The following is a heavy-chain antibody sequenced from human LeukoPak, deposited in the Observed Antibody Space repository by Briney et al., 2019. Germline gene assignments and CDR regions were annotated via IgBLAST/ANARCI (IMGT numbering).Heavy chain of an antibody. J-gene: IGHJ4*02. CDR1: GYTFTGYY. CDR3: ARGDIVVVTAHLYYFDY. V-gene: IGHV1-2*04. D-gene: IGHD2-21*02. CDR2: INPNSGGT. Sequence: ASVKVSCKASGYTFTGYYMHWVRQAPGQGLERMGWINPNSGGTNYAQKFQGWVTMTRDTSISTAYMELSRLRSDDTAVYYCARGDIVVVTAHLYYFDYWGQGTLVTVSS.